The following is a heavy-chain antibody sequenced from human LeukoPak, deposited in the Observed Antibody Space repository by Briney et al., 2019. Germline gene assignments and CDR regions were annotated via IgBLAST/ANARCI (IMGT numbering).Heavy chain of an antibody. CDR3: ARDGRLAAAAVRYLY. J-gene: IGHJ4*02. D-gene: IGHD6-13*01. CDR1: GGSISSGDYY. Sequence: SETLSLTCTVSGGSISSGDYYWGWIRQPPGKGLEWIGSIYYSGSTYYNPSLKSRVTISVDTSKNQFSLKLSSVTAADTAVYYCARDGRLAAAAVRYLYWGQGTLVTVSS. CDR2: IYYSGST. V-gene: IGHV4-39*07.